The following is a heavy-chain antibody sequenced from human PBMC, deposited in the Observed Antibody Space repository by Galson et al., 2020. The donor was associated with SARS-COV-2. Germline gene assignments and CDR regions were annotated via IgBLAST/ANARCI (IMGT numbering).Heavy chain of an antibody. CDR1: GFTFSSYW. Sequence: GGSLRLSCAASGFTFSSYWMSWVRQAPGKGLEWVANIKQDGSEKYYVDSVTGRFTISRDNAKNSLYLQMNSLRAEDTAVYYCARGNYYDSSGYYYFPKLGYYYYGMDVWGQGTTVTVS. V-gene: IGHV3-7*01. CDR3: ARGNYYDSSGYYYFPKLGYYYYGMDV. J-gene: IGHJ6*02. D-gene: IGHD3-22*01. CDR2: IKQDGSEK.